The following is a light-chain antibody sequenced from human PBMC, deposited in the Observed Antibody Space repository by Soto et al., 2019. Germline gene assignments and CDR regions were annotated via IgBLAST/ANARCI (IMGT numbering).Light chain of an antibody. CDR2: GAS. J-gene: IGKJ5*01. CDR1: QSVSSIY. CDR3: QQYGSSPT. V-gene: IGKV3-20*01. Sequence: EVVLTQSPGTLSLSAGERATLSCRASQSVSSIYLAWYQQRPGQAPSLLMYGASNRATGIPDRFGGRWSGPDSTITISIQDAEYFAEYYCQQYGSSPTFGQGTRLEIK.